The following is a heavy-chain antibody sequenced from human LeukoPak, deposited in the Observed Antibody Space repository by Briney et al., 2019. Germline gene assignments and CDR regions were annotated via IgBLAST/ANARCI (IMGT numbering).Heavy chain of an antibody. Sequence: GGSLRLSCAASGFTFDDYGMSWVRQAPGKGLEWVSGINSNGGSAGYADSVKGRFSISRDNAKNSLFLQMNSLRAEDTALCYCARDRGGRYMYLQHWGQGTLVTVSS. J-gene: IGHJ1*01. CDR2: INSNGGSA. CDR1: GFTFDDYG. CDR3: ARDRGGRYMYLQH. D-gene: IGHD1-26*01. V-gene: IGHV3-20*04.